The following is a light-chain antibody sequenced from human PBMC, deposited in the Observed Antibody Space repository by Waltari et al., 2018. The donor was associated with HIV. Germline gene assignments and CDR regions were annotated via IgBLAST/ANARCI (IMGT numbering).Light chain of an antibody. Sequence: QSALTQPPSASGSPGQSVTMSCTGTSSDIGGYNYVSWSQQHPGKAPKLIMTEVTNRPSGVPDRFSGSKSSNTASLTVSGLQAEDEAHYYCSSYAPTNKFYVLFGGGTTLTVL. CDR3: SSYAPTNKFYVL. J-gene: IGLJ2*01. CDR2: EVT. CDR1: SSDIGGYNY. V-gene: IGLV2-8*01.